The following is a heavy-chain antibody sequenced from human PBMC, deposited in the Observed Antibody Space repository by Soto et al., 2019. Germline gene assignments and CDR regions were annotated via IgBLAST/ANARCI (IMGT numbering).Heavy chain of an antibody. J-gene: IGHJ4*02. CDR3: ARRPSVSRQLVRYFDY. CDR2: IYYSGST. D-gene: IGHD6-6*01. Sequence: SETLSLTCTVSGGSISSSSYYWGWIRQPPGKGLEWIGSIYYSGSTYYNPSLKSRVTIPVDTSKNQFSLKLSSVTAADTAVYYCARRPSVSRQLVRYFDYWGQGTLVTVSS. V-gene: IGHV4-39*01. CDR1: GGSISSSSYY.